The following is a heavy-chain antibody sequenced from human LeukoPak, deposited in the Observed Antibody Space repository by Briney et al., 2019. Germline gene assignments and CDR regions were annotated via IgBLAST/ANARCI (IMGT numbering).Heavy chain of an antibody. Sequence: GGSLRLSCAASGFTFSSYALSWVRQAPGKGLEWVSVIYSGGSPYYADSVKGRFTISRDNSKNTLYLQMNSLRAEDTAVYYCARVVDHDYSDYYLDYWGQGTLVTVSS. CDR2: IYSGGSP. D-gene: IGHD4-11*01. CDR3: ARVVDHDYSDYYLDY. J-gene: IGHJ4*02. CDR1: GFTFSSYA. V-gene: IGHV3-53*01.